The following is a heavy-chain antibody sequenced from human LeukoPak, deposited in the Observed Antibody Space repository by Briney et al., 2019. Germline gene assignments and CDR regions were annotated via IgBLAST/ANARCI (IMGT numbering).Heavy chain of an antibody. CDR1: GFTFSSYG. CDR3: ARGRGNCYSSSDCYGVGFQL. Sequence: GRSLRLSCAASGFTFSSYGMHWVRQAPGKGLEWVAVISYDGSNKYYADSVKGRFTISRDNSKNTLYLQMNSLRAEDTAVYYCARGRGNCYSSSDCYGVGFQLWGQGTLVIVSS. CDR2: ISYDGSNK. D-gene: IGHD2-21*02. J-gene: IGHJ1*01. V-gene: IGHV3-30*03.